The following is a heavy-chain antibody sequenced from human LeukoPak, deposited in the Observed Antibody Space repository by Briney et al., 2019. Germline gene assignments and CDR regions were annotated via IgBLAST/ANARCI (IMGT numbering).Heavy chain of an antibody. V-gene: IGHV3-21*01. CDR3: ARAAGLPPYYYYYYXMDV. CDR1: GFTFSSYS. D-gene: IGHD1-14*01. CDR2: ISSSSSYI. J-gene: IGHJ6*03. Sequence: GGSLRLSCAASGFTFSSYSMNWVRQAPGKGLEWVSSISSSSSYIYYADSVKGRFTISRDNAKNSLYLQMNSLRAEDTAVYYCARAAGLPPYYYYYYXMDVXGKGTTVTVXX.